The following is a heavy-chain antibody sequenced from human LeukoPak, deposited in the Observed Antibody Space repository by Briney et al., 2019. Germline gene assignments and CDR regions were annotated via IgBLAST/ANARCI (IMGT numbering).Heavy chain of an antibody. D-gene: IGHD2-2*03. CDR3: AKGSGYWSQVDY. CDR2: ISWNSGSI. J-gene: IGHJ4*02. Sequence: GRSLRLSCAASGFTFDDYAMHWVRQAPGKGLEWVSGISWNSGSIGYADSVRGRFTISRDNAKNSLYLQMNSLRAEDTALYYCAKGSGYWSQVDYWGQGTLVTVSS. V-gene: IGHV3-9*01. CDR1: GFTFDDYA.